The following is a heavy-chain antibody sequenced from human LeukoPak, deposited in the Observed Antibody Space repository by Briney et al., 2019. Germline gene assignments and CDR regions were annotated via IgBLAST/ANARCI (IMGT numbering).Heavy chain of an antibody. D-gene: IGHD6-13*01. CDR2: ISYDGSNK. CDR3: ARDSIAAAGNAFDI. J-gene: IGHJ3*02. CDR1: GFTFSSYA. V-gene: IGHV3-30-3*01. Sequence: GRSLRLSCAASGFTFSSYAMHWVRQAPGKGLEWVAVISYDGSNKYYADFVKGRFTISRDNSKNTLYLQMNSLRAEDTAVYYCARDSIAAAGNAFDIWGQGTMVTVSS.